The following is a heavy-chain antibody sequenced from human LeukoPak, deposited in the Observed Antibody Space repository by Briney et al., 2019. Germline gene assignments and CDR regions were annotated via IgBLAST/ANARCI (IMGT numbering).Heavy chain of an antibody. CDR2: INPSGGST. D-gene: IGHD4-17*01. CDR1: GYTFTSYY. J-gene: IGHJ4*02. Sequence: ASVKVSCKASGYTFTSYYMHWVRQAPGQGLEWMGIINPSGGSTSYAQKFQGRVTMTRDTSTSTVYMELSSLRSEDTAVYYCARDLKVAATPPATVTTLDYWGQGTLVTVSS. CDR3: ARDLKVAATPPATVTTLDY. V-gene: IGHV1-46*01.